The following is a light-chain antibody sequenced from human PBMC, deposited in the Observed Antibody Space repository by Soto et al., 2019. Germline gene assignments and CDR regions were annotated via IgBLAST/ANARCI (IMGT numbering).Light chain of an antibody. CDR1: QSISSW. V-gene: IGKV1-5*03. Sequence: DIQMTQSPSTLSASVGDRVTITCRASQSISSWLAWYQQKPGKAPKLLIYKASTLEGGVPSRFSGSGSGTELTLTISSLQPDDFATYYCQQYTSYLFTFGPGTKVDIK. CDR2: KAS. CDR3: QQYTSYLFT. J-gene: IGKJ3*01.